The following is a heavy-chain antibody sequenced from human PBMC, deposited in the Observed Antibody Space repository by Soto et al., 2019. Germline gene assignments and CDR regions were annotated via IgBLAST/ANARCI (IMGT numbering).Heavy chain of an antibody. D-gene: IGHD3-22*01. CDR1: GYTFITYG. CDR2: ISTYNGNT. J-gene: IGHJ4*02. V-gene: IGHV1-18*01. CDR3: ARGSTDYYDNSGNYFLDY. Sequence: QVQLVQSGAEVKKPGASVKVSCKASGYTFITYGMSWVRQAPGQGLDWMGWISTYNGNTKYAERLQGRVTMTTDTTTSTAYMELRSLRSDDTAVYYCARGSTDYYDNSGNYFLDYWGQGTLVTVSS.